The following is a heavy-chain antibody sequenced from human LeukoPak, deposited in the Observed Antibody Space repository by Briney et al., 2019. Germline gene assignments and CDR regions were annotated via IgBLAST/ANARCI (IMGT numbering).Heavy chain of an antibody. CDR2: ISGSGAGT. CDR3: ARELGRGTMVRGFYYYSMDV. J-gene: IGHJ6*02. D-gene: IGHD3-10*01. V-gene: IGHV3-23*01. Sequence: GGSLRLSCAASGFTFSIYAMSWVRQAPGKGLEWVSVISGSGAGTYYADSVKGRFTISRDNSKNTLYLQMNSLRAEDTAVYYCARELGRGTMVRGFYYYSMDVWGQGTTVTVSS. CDR1: GFTFSIYA.